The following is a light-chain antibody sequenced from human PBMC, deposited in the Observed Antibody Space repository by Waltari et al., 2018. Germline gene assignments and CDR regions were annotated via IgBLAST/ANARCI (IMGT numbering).Light chain of an antibody. CDR2: GAS. CDR3: QQYNKWPPLFT. J-gene: IGKJ3*01. V-gene: IGKV3D-15*01. Sequence: EIVMTQSPATLSLSPGDRATFSFRASQSVSSNLAWYTQKPGQAPRLLIYGASTRATGIPARFSGSGSGTEFTLTISSLQSEDFAVYYCQQYNKWPPLFTFGPGTKVDIK. CDR1: QSVSSN.